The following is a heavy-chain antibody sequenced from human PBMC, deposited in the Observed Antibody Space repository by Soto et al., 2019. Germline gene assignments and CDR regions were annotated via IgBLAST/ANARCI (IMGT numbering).Heavy chain of an antibody. CDR3: EKDEAVGSSAPDAFDI. CDR1: GFSFSDYA. Sequence: GGSLRLSCAVSGFSFSDYAMNWVRQAPGRGLEWVSVISDSGGYTKYADSVKGRFTISRDNSRNTLYLQVNSLRAEDTAVYYCEKDEAVGSSAPDAFDIWGQGTLVTVSS. V-gene: IGHV3-23*01. J-gene: IGHJ3*02. CDR2: ISDSGGYT. D-gene: IGHD2-2*01.